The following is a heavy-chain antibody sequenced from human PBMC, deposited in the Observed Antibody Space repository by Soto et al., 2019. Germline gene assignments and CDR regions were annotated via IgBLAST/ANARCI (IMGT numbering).Heavy chain of an antibody. V-gene: IGHV3-49*04. Sequence: PGGSLRLSXTASGLTFGDYAMSWVRQAPGKGLEWVGFIRSGAYGGTTEYAASVKGRFTISRDDSKSIAYLQMNSLKTEDTAVYYCTEYYYGSGPPMYWGQGTLVTVSS. CDR1: GLTFGDYA. CDR2: IRSGAYGGTT. J-gene: IGHJ4*02. CDR3: TEYYYGSGPPMY. D-gene: IGHD3-10*01.